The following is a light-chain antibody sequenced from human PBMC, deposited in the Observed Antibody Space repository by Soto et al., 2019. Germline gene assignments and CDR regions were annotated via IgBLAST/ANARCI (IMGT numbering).Light chain of an antibody. CDR1: SNDVGSYNL. J-gene: IGLJ1*01. Sequence: SALTQPASVSGSPGQSITISCTGTSNDVGSYNLVSWYQHHPGKAPKLMIFEGSKRPSGVSNRFSGSKSGNTASLTISGLQAEYEADFYCCSYAGSSYYVFGIWAKVSVL. CDR2: EGS. V-gene: IGLV2-23*01. CDR3: CSYAGSSYYV.